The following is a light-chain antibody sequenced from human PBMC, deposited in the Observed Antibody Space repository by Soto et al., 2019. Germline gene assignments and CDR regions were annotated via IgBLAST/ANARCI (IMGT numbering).Light chain of an antibody. V-gene: IGKV1-6*01. CDR3: LLDFRYFWA. CDR2: AAS. J-gene: IGKJ1*01. Sequence: AIQLTQSPSSLYASVGDRVTITCRASQAIRTALGWYQQKPGKVPKLLIYAASILQSGVPSRFSGSGSCTDFTLTISSLQPEDFATYYFLLDFRYFWACGQGPKVEIK. CDR1: QAIRTA.